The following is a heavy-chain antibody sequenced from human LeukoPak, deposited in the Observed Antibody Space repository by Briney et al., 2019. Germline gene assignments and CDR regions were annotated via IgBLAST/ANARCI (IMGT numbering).Heavy chain of an antibody. V-gene: IGHV4-31*03. J-gene: IGHJ4*02. D-gene: IGHD6-13*01. CDR1: GDSINSGDFY. Sequence: SQTLSLTCTVSGDSINSGDFYWTWIRRHPGKGLEWIGYIHYSGSTDYNPSLKSRLTISVDTSNNQFSLKLSSVAAADTAVYYCAREVRIAAAVIYDSWGQGTLVTVSS. CDR3: AREVRIAAAVIYDS. CDR2: IHYSGST.